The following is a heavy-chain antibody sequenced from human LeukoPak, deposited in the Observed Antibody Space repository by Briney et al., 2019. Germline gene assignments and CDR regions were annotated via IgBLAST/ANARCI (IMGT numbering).Heavy chain of an antibody. J-gene: IGHJ4*02. CDR3: ARELRIVGATGVADY. Sequence: SETLSLTCAVYGGSFSGYYWSWIRQPPGKGLEWIGEINHSGSTNYNPSLKSRVTISVDTSKNQFSLKLSSVTAADTAVYYCARELRIVGATGVADYWGQGTLVTVSS. V-gene: IGHV4-34*01. CDR1: GGSFSGYY. CDR2: INHSGST. D-gene: IGHD1-26*01.